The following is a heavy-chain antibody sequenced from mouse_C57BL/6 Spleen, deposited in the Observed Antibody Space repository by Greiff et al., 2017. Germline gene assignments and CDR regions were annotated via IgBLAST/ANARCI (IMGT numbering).Heavy chain of an antibody. CDR2: IDPENGDT. Sequence: VQLQQSGAELVRPGASVKLSCTASGFNIKDDYVHWVKQRPEQGLEWIGWIDPENGDTEYASKFQGKATITADPPSNTAYLQLSSLTSEDTAVYYCTRTVAPWGQGTTLTVSS. CDR1: GFNIKDDY. D-gene: IGHD1-1*01. V-gene: IGHV14-4*01. J-gene: IGHJ2*01. CDR3: TRTVAP.